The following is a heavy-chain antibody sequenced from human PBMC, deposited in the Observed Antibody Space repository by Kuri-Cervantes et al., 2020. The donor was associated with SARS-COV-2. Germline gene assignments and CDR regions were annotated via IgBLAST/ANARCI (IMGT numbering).Heavy chain of an antibody. Sequence: GGSLRLSCEASGFIFSRYGMHWVRQAPGKGLEWVAAIGYDGSRKQYSDSLKGRFTISRDNSQNTLYLEMSTLRDDETAVYYCAKEGSSGWYGEDWGQGALVTVSS. D-gene: IGHD6-19*01. CDR1: GFIFSRYG. V-gene: IGHV3-30*18. CDR2: IGYDGSRK. CDR3: AKEGSSGWYGED. J-gene: IGHJ4*02.